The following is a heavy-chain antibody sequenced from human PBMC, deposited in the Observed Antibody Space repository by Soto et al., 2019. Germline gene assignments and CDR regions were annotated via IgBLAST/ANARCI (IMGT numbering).Heavy chain of an antibody. CDR3: VRGEAGYYYYGLDV. J-gene: IGHJ6*02. CDR1: GYTFTDYY. V-gene: IGHV1-2*04. CDR2: INPNNGGT. Sequence: ASVKVSCKSSGYTFTDYYIHWVRQAPGQGLEWMGWINPNNGGTKFAQNFQGWVILTSDTSINTVYMEMTRLRSDDTAVYFCVRGEAGYYYYGLDVWGQGTTVTVSS. D-gene: IGHD2-21*01.